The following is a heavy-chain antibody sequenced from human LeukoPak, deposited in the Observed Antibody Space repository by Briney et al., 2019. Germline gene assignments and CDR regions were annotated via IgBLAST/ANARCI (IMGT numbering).Heavy chain of an antibody. D-gene: IGHD4/OR15-4a*01. CDR1: GGSISSYY. V-gene: IGHV4-39*07. J-gene: IGHJ4*02. CDR3: ARERWSYESDY. CDR2: IYYSGST. Sequence: SETLSLTCTVSGGSISSYYWGWIRQPPGKGLEWIGIIYYSGSTYYNPSLKSRVTLSVDTSKNQFSLKLSSVTAADTAVYYCARERWSYESDYWGQGTLVTVSS.